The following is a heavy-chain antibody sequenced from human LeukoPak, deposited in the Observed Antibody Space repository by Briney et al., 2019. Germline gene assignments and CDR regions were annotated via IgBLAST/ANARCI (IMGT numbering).Heavy chain of an antibody. Sequence: SETLSLTCTVPGGSISSSSYYWGWIRQPPGKGLEWIGSIYYSGSTYYNPSLKSRVTISVDTSKNQFSLKLSSVTAADTAVYYCARHGGDKTFDYWGQGTLVTVSS. V-gene: IGHV4-39*01. CDR1: GGSISSSSYY. CDR3: ARHGGDKTFDY. CDR2: IYYSGST. D-gene: IGHD3-16*01. J-gene: IGHJ4*02.